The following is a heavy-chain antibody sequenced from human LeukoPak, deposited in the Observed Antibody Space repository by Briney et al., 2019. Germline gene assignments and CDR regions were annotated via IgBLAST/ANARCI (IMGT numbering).Heavy chain of an antibody. V-gene: IGHV3-23*01. CDR2: ISGSGGST. CDR1: GFTFSSYA. J-gene: IGHJ2*01. Sequence: PGGSLRLSCAASGFTFSSYAMSWVRQAPGKGLEWVSAISGSGGSTYYADSVKGRFTISRDNSKNTLYLQMNSLRAEDTAVYYCANAYSRYDAYWYFDLWGRGTLVTVSS. D-gene: IGHD5-12*01. CDR3: ANAYSRYDAYWYFDL.